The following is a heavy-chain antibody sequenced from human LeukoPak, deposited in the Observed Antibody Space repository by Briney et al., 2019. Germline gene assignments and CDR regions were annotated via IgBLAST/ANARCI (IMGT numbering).Heavy chain of an antibody. V-gene: IGHV4-34*01. D-gene: IGHD3-22*01. CDR3: ARAGDSSGYSDY. J-gene: IGHJ4*02. CDR1: SGSFSGYY. CDR2: INHSGST. Sequence: PSETLSLACAVYSGSFSGYYWSWIRQPPGKGLEWIGEINHSGSTNYNPSLKSRVTISVDTSKNQFPLKLSSLTAADTAVYYCARAGDSSGYSDYWGQGTLVTVSS.